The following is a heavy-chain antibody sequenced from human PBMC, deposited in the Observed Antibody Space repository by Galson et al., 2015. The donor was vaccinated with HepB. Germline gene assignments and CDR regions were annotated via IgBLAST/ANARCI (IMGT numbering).Heavy chain of an antibody. J-gene: IGHJ4*02. D-gene: IGHD3-22*01. CDR2: ISAYNGNT. CDR3: ARARYYDSSGYYVTPFDY. Sequence: SVKVSCKASGYTFTSYGISWVRQAPGQGLEWMGWISAYNGNTNYAQKLQGRVTMTTDTSTSTAYMELRSLRSDDTAVYYCARARYYDSSGYYVTPFDYWGQGTLVTVSS. V-gene: IGHV1-18*01. CDR1: GYTFTSYG.